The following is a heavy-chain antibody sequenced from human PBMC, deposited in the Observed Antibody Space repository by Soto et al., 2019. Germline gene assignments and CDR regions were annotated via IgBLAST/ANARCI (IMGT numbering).Heavy chain of an antibody. CDR2: ISSSSSYI. J-gene: IGHJ4*02. D-gene: IGHD4-17*01. V-gene: IGHV3-21*01. CDR3: ASWDSTVTPQV. CDR1: GFTFSSYS. Sequence: EVQLLESGGGLVKPGGSLRLSCAASGFTFSSYSMNWVRQAPGKGLEWVSSISSSSSYIYYADSVKGRFTISRDNAKNSLYLQMNSLRAEDTAVYYCASWDSTVTPQVWGQGTLVTVSS.